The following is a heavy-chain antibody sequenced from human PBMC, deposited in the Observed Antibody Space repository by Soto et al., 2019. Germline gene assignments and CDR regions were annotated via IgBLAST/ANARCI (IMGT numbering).Heavy chain of an antibody. Sequence: QVQLVESGGGVVQPGRSLRLSCAASGFTFSSYGMHWVRQAPGKGLEWVAVISYDGSNKYYADSVKGRFTISRDNSKNTLYLQMNSLRAEDTAVYYCAKDPLNATGRPYYYGMDVWGQGTTVTVSS. CDR3: AKDPLNATGRPYYYGMDV. J-gene: IGHJ6*02. CDR1: GFTFSSYG. D-gene: IGHD1-26*01. CDR2: ISYDGSNK. V-gene: IGHV3-30*18.